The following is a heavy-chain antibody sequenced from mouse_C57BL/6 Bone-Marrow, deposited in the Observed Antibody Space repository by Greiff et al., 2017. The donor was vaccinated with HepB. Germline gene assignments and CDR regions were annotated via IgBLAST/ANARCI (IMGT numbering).Heavy chain of an antibody. CDR2: IYPRSGNT. J-gene: IGHJ1*03. CDR1: GYTFTSYG. CDR3: ARREGYYGREYFDV. D-gene: IGHD1-1*01. Sequence: QVQLQQSGAELARPGASVKLSCKASGYTFTSYGISWVKQSTGQGLEWIGEIYPRSGNTYYNEKFKGKATLTADKSSSTAYMELRSLTSEDSAVYFCARREGYYGREYFDVWGTGTTVTVSS. V-gene: IGHV1-81*01.